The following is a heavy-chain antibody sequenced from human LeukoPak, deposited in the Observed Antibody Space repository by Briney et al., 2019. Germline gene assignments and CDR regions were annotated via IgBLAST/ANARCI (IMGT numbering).Heavy chain of an antibody. D-gene: IGHD1-14*01. CDR3: AKTGFQWGDYFYYMDV. CDR2: IRHDGSNI. CDR1: GFIFSNYA. J-gene: IGHJ6*03. V-gene: IGHV3-30*02. Sequence: GGSLGLSCAASGFIFSNYAMHWVRQAPDKGLEWVAFIRHDGSNIYYADSVKGRFTISRDNSKNTLYLQMNSLIAEDTAVYYCAKTGFQWGDYFYYMDVWGKGTTVTVSS.